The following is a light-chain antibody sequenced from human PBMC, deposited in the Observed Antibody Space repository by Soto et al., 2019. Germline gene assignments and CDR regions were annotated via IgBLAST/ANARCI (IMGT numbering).Light chain of an antibody. Sequence: IQLTQSPSSLSASVGDIVTITCRASQGISSYLALYQQKPGKSPKLLIYAASTLQSGVPSRFSGSGSGTDFTLTISSLQPEDFATYYCQQLNSYPPYTFGQGTKLEIK. CDR2: AAS. CDR3: QQLNSYPPYT. J-gene: IGKJ2*01. V-gene: IGKV1-9*01. CDR1: QGISSY.